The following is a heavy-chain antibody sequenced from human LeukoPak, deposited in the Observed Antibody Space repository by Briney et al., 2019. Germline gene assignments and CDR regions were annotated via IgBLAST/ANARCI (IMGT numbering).Heavy chain of an antibody. CDR3: ARIYCSSTSCSNWFGP. V-gene: IGHV1-46*01. CDR2: INPSGGST. CDR1: GYTFTSYY. D-gene: IGHD2-2*01. Sequence: ASVKVSCKASGYTFTSYYMHWVRQAPGQGLEWMGIINPSGGSTSYAQKFQGRVTMTRDTSMSTVYMELSSLRSEDTAVYYCARIYCSSTSCSNWFGPWGQGTLVTVSS. J-gene: IGHJ5*02.